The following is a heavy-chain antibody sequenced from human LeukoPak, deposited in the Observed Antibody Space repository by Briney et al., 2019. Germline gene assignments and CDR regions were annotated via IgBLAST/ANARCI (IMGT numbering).Heavy chain of an antibody. CDR1: GFTVSSNN. CDR2: IYSGGST. J-gene: IGHJ4*02. V-gene: IGHV3-66*01. Sequence: VGSLRLSCAASGFTVSSNNMSWVCHGPGKGLEGVSVIYSGGSTYYANSVKGRFTISRDNSNNTLYLQMNSLRGEDTAVQYCTGAPGDPYYFDYGGQGTLVTVS. D-gene: IGHD3-16*01. CDR3: TGAPGDPYYFDY.